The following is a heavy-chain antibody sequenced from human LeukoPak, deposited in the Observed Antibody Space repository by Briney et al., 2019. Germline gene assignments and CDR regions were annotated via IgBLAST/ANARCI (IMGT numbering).Heavy chain of an antibody. D-gene: IGHD6-13*01. CDR3: AKEGIGAAGRMFDC. Sequence: GGSLRLSCVASGFTFSSYGMNWVRQAPGKGLQWVSSIANTGGNTYYADSVRGRFTISRDNSKNTLYLQMNSLRDEDTAVYYCAKEGIGAAGRMFDCWGQGTPVTVSS. V-gene: IGHV3-23*01. J-gene: IGHJ4*02. CDR2: IANTGGNT. CDR1: GFTFSSYG.